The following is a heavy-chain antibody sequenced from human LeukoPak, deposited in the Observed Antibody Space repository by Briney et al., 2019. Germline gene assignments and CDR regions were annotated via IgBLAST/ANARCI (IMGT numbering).Heavy chain of an antibody. J-gene: IGHJ4*02. CDR2: ISDSGGST. CDR3: ARGIFGSGSYPDF. V-gene: IGHV3-23*01. Sequence: GGSLRLSCTASGFTFSTYAMSWVRQAPGKGLEWVSGISDSGGSTYYADSVKGRFTISRDNSKNTLFLQMNNLRPEDTAVYYCARGIFGSGSYPDFWGQGTLVTVSS. CDR1: GFTFSTYA. D-gene: IGHD3-10*01.